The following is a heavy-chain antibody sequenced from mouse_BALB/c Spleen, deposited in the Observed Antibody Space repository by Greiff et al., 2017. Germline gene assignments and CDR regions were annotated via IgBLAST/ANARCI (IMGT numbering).Heavy chain of an antibody. V-gene: IGHV1-4*01. CDR1: GYTFTSYT. D-gene: IGHD2-4*01. CDR3: ARTMMTIDAMDD. CDR2: INPSSGYT. J-gene: IGHJ4*01. Sequence: VQLQASGAELARPGASVKMSCKASGYTFTSYTMHWVKQRPGQGLEWLGYINPSSGYTNYNQKFKDKATLTADKSSSTAYMQLSSLTSEDSAVYYCARTMMTIDAMDDGGQGTSVTVAA.